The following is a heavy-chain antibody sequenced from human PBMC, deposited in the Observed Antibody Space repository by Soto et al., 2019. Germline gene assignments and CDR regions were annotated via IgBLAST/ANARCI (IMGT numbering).Heavy chain of an antibody. CDR1: GFTFSTYT. Sequence: EVQVVESGGGLVKPGGSLRLSCVFSGFTFSTYTMNWVRQAPGKGLEWVSSIKGRSNYVYYADSVKGRFTISRANAKNSLSLQMNRLRAEDAAIDDCEREDGAVGSTSAFDHWGLGTLVTVSS. CDR3: EREDGAVGSTSAFDH. CDR2: IKGRSNYV. V-gene: IGHV3-21*01. J-gene: IGHJ4*02. D-gene: IGHD1-7*01.